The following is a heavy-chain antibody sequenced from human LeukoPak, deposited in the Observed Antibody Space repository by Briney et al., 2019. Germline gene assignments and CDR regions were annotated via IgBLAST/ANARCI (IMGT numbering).Heavy chain of an antibody. V-gene: IGHV3-11*01. Sequence: GGSLRLSCAASGFTFSDYHMSWIRQAPGKGLEWVSYISSSGSTIYYADSVKGRFTISRDNAKNSLYLQMNSLRAEDTAVYYCARVHRATGVYYFDYWGQGTLVTVSS. D-gene: IGHD4-23*01. J-gene: IGHJ4*02. CDR2: ISSSGSTI. CDR1: GFTFSDYH. CDR3: ARVHRATGVYYFDY.